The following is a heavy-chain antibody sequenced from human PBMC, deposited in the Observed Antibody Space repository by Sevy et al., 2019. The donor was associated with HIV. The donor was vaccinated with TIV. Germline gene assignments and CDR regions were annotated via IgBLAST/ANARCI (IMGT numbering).Heavy chain of an antibody. CDR2: ISYDGSNK. CDR3: ARDPGIYYDSSGYYYGIYYYHGMDV. D-gene: IGHD3-22*01. V-gene: IGHV3-30*04. Sequence: GGSLRLSCAASGFTFSSYAMHWVRQAPGKGLEWVAVISYDGSNKYYADSVKGRFTISRDNSKNTLYLQMNSLRAEDTAVYYCARDPGIYYDSSGYYYGIYYYHGMDVWGQGTTVTVSS. CDR1: GFTFSSYA. J-gene: IGHJ6*01.